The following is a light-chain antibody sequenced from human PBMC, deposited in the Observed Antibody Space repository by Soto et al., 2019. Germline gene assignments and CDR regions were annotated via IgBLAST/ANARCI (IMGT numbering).Light chain of an antibody. V-gene: IGLV1-40*01. CDR2: GNT. CDR3: QSYDSSLSGWL. CDR1: SSNIGAGYD. Sequence: QAVVTQPPSVSGAPGQRVTISCTGSSSNIGAGYDVHWYQQLPGTAPKLLVQGNTDRPSGVPDRFSGSKSGTSASLAITGLQAEDEADYYCQSYDSSLSGWLFGGGTKLTVL. J-gene: IGLJ2*01.